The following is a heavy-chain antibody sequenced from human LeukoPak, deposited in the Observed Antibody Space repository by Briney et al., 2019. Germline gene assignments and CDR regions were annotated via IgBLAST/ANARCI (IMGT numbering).Heavy chain of an antibody. J-gene: IGHJ4*02. Sequence: ASVKVSCKASGYTFTGYYMHWVRQAPGQGLEWMGRINPNSGGTNYAQKFQGRVTMTRDTSISTAYMELSRLRSGDTAVYYCAMVRGSFEEDIFDYWGQGTLVTVSS. CDR3: AMVRGSFEEDIFDY. D-gene: IGHD3-10*01. CDR1: GYTFTGYY. V-gene: IGHV1-2*06. CDR2: INPNSGGT.